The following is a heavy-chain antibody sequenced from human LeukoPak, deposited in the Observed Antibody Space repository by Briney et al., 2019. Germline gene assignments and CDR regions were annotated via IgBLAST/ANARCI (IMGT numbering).Heavy chain of an antibody. D-gene: IGHD3-22*01. CDR1: GFTFSNNW. CDR3: AREYTSGYYRTFDY. CDR2: IKQDGSEK. V-gene: IGHV3-7*01. Sequence: AGGSLRRSGAASGFTFSNNWWSWVPQAQGKGREGLANIKQDGSEKYYVDSVKGRLTISRDNSKNTLYLQMNSLRAEDSAVYYCAREYTSGYYRTFDYWGQGTVVTVSS. J-gene: IGHJ4*02.